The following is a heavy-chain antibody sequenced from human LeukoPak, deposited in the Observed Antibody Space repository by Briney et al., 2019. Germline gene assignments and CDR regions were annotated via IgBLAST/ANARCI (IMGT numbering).Heavy chain of an antibody. CDR2: IRSKAYGGTT. D-gene: IGHD3-22*01. Sequence: GGSLRLSRTASGFTFGDYAMSWFRQAPRKGLEWVGFIRSKAYGGTTEYAASVKGRFTISRDDSKSIAYLQMNSLKTEDTAVYYCTRTDYYDSSVYSASESFDYWGQGTLVTVSS. CDR3: TRTDYYDSSVYSASESFDY. V-gene: IGHV3-49*03. CDR1: GFTFGDYA. J-gene: IGHJ4*02.